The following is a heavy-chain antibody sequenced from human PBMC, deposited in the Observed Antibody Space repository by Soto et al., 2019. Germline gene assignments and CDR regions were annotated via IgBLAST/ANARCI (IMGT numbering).Heavy chain of an antibody. D-gene: IGHD5-18*01. CDR1: GFSLSTSGMC. CDR3: ARIRYSYWDY. Sequence: SGPTLVNPTQTLTLTCTLSGFSLSTSGMCVSWIRQPPGKAQECLALIAWDDDKYYSTSLKTRLTISKNTPKNQVVLTMTNMDPVATGPYYCARIRYSYWDYWGQGTLVTVSS. V-gene: IGHV2-70*01. J-gene: IGHJ4*02. CDR2: IAWDDDK.